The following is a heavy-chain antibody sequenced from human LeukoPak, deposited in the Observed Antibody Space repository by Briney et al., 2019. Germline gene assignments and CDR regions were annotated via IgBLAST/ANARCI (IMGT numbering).Heavy chain of an antibody. J-gene: IGHJ4*02. V-gene: IGHV5-51*01. Sequence: RGESLKISCKGSGYSFTSYWIGWVRQMPGKGLEWMGIIYPGDSDTRYSPSFQGQVTISADKSISTAYLQWSSLKASDTAMYYCARLEACGGDCYSSTYYFDYWGQGTLVTVSS. CDR1: GYSFTSYW. D-gene: IGHD2-21*02. CDR3: ARLEACGGDCYSSTYYFDY. CDR2: IYPGDSDT.